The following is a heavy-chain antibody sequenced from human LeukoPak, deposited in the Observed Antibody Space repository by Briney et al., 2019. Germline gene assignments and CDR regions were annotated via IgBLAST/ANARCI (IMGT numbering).Heavy chain of an antibody. J-gene: IGHJ4*02. D-gene: IGHD7-27*01. Sequence: GESLKISCKGSGYDFPTYWIAWVRQMPGKGLEWMGIIYPDESNIRYSPSFQGQVTISADKSISTAYLQWSSLKASDTAMYYCARKTGGFDYWGQGTLVTVSS. CDR1: GYDFPTYW. V-gene: IGHV5-51*01. CDR2: IYPDESNI. CDR3: ARKTGGFDY.